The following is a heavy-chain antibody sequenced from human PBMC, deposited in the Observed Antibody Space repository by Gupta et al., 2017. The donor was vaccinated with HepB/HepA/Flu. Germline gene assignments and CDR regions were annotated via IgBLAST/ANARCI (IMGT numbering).Heavy chain of an antibody. CDR2: INRDAGKT. D-gene: IGHD6-19*01. Sequence: EVQLLESGGGLLQPGGSLRLSCAASGFTFSRFDMNWVRQAPGKGLEWFSGINRDAGKTHYADFVKGRFTISRDNSRNTLSLQMTSLRVEDTAVYYCAKALASGRRFYFDSWGQGTLVTVS. CDR3: AKALASGRRFYFDS. CDR1: GFTFSRFD. V-gene: IGHV3-23*01. J-gene: IGHJ4*02.